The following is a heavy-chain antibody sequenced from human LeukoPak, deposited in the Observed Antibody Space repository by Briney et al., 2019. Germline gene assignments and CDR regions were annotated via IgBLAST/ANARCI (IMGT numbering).Heavy chain of an antibody. V-gene: IGHV3-11*06. CDR2: ISGTSSYT. Sequence: GGSLRLSCAASGFTFSDYYMSWIRQAPGKGLEWVSYISGTSSYTTYADFVKGRFTISRDNAKNSLYLQMNSLRGEDTAVYYCARLGSIAAAGTPDYWGQGTLVTVSS. CDR3: ARLGSIAAAGTPDY. J-gene: IGHJ4*02. D-gene: IGHD6-13*01. CDR1: GFTFSDYY.